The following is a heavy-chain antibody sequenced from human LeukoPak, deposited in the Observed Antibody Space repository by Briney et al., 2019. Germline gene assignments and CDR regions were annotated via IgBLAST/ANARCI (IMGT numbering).Heavy chain of an antibody. J-gene: IGHJ4*02. Sequence: SETLSLTCTVSGGSISSYYWSWIRQPPGKGLERIGYIYYSGSTNYNPSLKSRVTISVDTSKNQFSLMLTSVTAADTAVYFSAREYCSSSTCYFDYWSQGTLVTVSS. V-gene: IGHV4-59*01. D-gene: IGHD2-2*01. CDR1: GGSISSYY. CDR2: IYYSGST. CDR3: AREYCSSSTCYFDY.